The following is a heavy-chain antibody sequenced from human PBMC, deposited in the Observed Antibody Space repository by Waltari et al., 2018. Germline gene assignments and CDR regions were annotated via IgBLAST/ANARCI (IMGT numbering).Heavy chain of an antibody. V-gene: IGHV3-21*01. CDR3: ARSSPQGTPGGIDH. Sequence: EVLLMESGGGLVKPGGSLGLSLPVLGLMLNTNNLHWVRQAPGKGPEWVSMITRSASFIYYANSVKGRFTVSRDDAEKSLFLQMDSLTVEDTAVYYCARSSPQGTPGGIDHWGQGTLVTVSS. CDR2: ITRSASFI. J-gene: IGHJ5*02. CDR1: GLMLNTNN. D-gene: IGHD1-26*01.